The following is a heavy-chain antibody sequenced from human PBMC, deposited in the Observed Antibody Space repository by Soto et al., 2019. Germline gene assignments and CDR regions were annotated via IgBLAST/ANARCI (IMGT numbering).Heavy chain of an antibody. CDR3: ARVGGSSWFEEFNYYYYYMDV. CDR2: ISAYNGNT. J-gene: IGHJ6*03. CDR1: GYTFTSYG. Sequence: QVQLVQSGAEVKKPGASVKVSCKASGYTFTSYGISWVRQAPGQGLEWMGWISAYNGNTNYAQKLQGRVTMTTGTSTSPAYMELGSLRSDDTAVYYCARVGGSSWFEEFNYYYYYMDVWGKGTTVTVSS. V-gene: IGHV1-18*01. D-gene: IGHD3-10*01.